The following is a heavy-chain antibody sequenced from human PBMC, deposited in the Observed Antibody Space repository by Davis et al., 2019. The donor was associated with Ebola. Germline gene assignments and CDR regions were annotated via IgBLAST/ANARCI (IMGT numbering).Heavy chain of an antibody. CDR2: ISYDGSNK. CDR3: ARAQFPTTSDH. J-gene: IGHJ4*02. CDR1: GFTFSSYG. D-gene: IGHD1-1*01. V-gene: IGHV3-30*03. Sequence: GESLKISCAASGFTFSSYGMHWVRQAPGKGLEWVAVISYDGSNKYYADSAKGRFTISRDNSKNTLYLQMNSLRAEDTAVYYCARAQFPTTSDHWGQGTLVTVSS.